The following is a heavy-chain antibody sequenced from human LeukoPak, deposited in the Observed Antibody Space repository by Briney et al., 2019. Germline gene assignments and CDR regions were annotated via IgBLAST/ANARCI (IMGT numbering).Heavy chain of an antibody. D-gene: IGHD3-22*01. CDR1: GFTFSSYA. CDR3: AREYYYDSSGLALFY. J-gene: IGHJ4*02. CDR2: ISGSGGST. Sequence: GGSLRLSCAASGFTFSSYAMSWVRQAPGKGLGWVSAISGSGGSTYYADSVRGRFTISRDNSKNTLYLQMNSLRAEDTAVYYCAREYYYDSSGLALFYWGQGTLVTVSS. V-gene: IGHV3-23*01.